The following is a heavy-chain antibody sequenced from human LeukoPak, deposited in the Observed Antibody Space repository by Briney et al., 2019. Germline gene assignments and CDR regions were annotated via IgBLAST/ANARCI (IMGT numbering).Heavy chain of an antibody. CDR3: AKPRAMTTGVGRYFDL. Sequence: GGSLRLSCEASGFTFSSYAMSWVRQAPGKGLEWVSAISGGGEDTYYPDSVKGRFTISRDNSKNTLYLQMNSLRAEDTAIYYCAKPRAMTTGVGRYFDLWGRGTLVTVSS. D-gene: IGHD1-1*01. J-gene: IGHJ2*01. CDR2: ISGGGEDT. CDR1: GFTFSSYA. V-gene: IGHV3-23*01.